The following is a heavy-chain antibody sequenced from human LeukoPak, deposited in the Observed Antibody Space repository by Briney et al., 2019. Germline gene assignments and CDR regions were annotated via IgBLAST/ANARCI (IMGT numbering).Heavy chain of an antibody. CDR3: ARELDGYNPGDAFDI. CDR2: ISHSGST. V-gene: IGHV4-34*01. Sequence: ASETLSLTCAVYGGSFSGYYWSWIRQPPGKGLEWIGEISHSGSTNYNPSLKSRVTISVDTSKNQFSLKLSSVTAADTAVYYCARELDGYNPGDAFDIWGQGTMVTVSS. J-gene: IGHJ3*02. D-gene: IGHD5-24*01. CDR1: GGSFSGYY.